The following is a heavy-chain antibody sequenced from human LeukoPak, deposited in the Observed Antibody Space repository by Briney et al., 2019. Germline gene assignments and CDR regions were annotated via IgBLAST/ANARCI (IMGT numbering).Heavy chain of an antibody. CDR2: INPNSGGT. CDR3: ARGILVGRSSCPPADY. V-gene: IGHV1-2*02. J-gene: IGHJ4*02. CDR1: GYTFTGYY. Sequence: ASVNLSCKASGYTFTGYYMHWVRQAPGQGLEWMGWINPNSGGTNYAQMFQGRVTMTRDTSISTAYMELSRLRSDDTAVYYWARGILVGRSSCPPADYWGQGTLVTVSS. D-gene: IGHD6-13*01.